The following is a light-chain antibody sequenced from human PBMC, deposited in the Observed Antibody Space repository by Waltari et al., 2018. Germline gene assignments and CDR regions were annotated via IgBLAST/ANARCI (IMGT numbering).Light chain of an antibody. CDR3: CSYAGSTASIL. J-gene: IGLJ2*01. V-gene: IGLV2-23*01. CDR2: EDT. Sequence: QSDLTQPASVSGSPGQSITISCTGTSSDVGSHNLASWYQHHPGKAPKLMIYEDTKRPSGVSNRFSSSKSGNTASLTISGLQAEDEADYYCCSYAGSTASILLGGGTKLTVL. CDR1: SSDVGSHNL.